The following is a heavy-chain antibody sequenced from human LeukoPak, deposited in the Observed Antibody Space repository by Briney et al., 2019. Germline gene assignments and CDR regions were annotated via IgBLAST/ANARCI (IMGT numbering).Heavy chain of an antibody. V-gene: IGHV4-39*07. Sequence: PSETLSLTCTVSGGSISSSSYYWGWIRQPPGKGLEWIGSIYYSGSTYYNPSLKSRVTISVDTSKNQFSLKLSSVTAADTAVYYCARADIVVVVAAYFDYWGQGTLVTVSS. CDR3: ARADIVVVVAAYFDY. CDR1: GGSISSSSYY. J-gene: IGHJ4*02. CDR2: IYYSGST. D-gene: IGHD2-15*01.